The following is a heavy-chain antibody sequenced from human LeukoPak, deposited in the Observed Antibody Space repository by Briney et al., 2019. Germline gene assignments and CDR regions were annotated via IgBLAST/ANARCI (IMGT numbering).Heavy chain of an antibody. D-gene: IGHD3-22*01. V-gene: IGHV3-23*01. CDR3: AKDKWADSGYCYTKYFDY. J-gene: IGHJ4*02. Sequence: PGGSLRLSCAASGFTFSSHAMTWVRQAPGKGLEWVSTIGGSGISTYYADSVKGRFTISRDNSKNTLYLQVNSLRAEDTAVYYCAKDKWADSGYCYTKYFDYWGQGTLVTVSS. CDR2: IGGSGIST. CDR1: GFTFSSHA.